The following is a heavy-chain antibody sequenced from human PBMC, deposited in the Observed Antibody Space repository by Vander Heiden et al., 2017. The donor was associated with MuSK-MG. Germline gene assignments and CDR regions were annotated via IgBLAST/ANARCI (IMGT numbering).Heavy chain of an antibody. Sequence: QITLKESGPTLVRPTQTLTLTCSFSGFSLGSRGLGVGWNRQPPGKALEWLAHIYWNDDKKYKPSLWSRITVTKDTSKIQVVLTMTNVESVETATYYCASTRWSGYWVWFDPWGHGTMVTVSS. CDR1: GFSLGSRGLG. CDR3: ASTRWSGYWVWFDP. J-gene: IGHJ5*02. D-gene: IGHD3-3*01. CDR2: IYWNDDK. V-gene: IGHV2-5*01.